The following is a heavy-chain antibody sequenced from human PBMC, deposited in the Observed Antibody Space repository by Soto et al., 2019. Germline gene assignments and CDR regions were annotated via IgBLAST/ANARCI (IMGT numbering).Heavy chain of an antibody. J-gene: IGHJ4*02. Sequence: GGSLRLSCAASGFTFSSYAMSWVRQAPGKGLEWVSAISGSGGSTYYADSVKGRFTISRDNSKNTLYLQMNSLRAEDRAVYYCAKVLPRSGIVGVIFTASDYWGQGTLVTVSS. CDR2: ISGSGGST. CDR1: GFTFSSYA. CDR3: AKVLPRSGIVGVIFTASDY. V-gene: IGHV3-23*01. D-gene: IGHD1-26*01.